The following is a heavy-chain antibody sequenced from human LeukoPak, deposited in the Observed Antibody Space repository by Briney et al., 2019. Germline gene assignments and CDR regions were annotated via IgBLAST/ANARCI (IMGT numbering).Heavy chain of an antibody. D-gene: IGHD3-10*01. CDR2: ISYDGSNK. V-gene: IGHV3-30*03. J-gene: IGHJ4*02. CDR1: GFTFSSYG. CDR3: PSGDDGSGSSNPYFDY. Sequence: PGGSLRLSCAASGFTFSSYGMHWVRPAPGKGLAWVAVISYDGSNKYYADSVKGRFTISRDNSKNTLYLQMNSLRAEDTAVYYCPSGDDGSGSSNPYFDYWGQGTLVTVSS.